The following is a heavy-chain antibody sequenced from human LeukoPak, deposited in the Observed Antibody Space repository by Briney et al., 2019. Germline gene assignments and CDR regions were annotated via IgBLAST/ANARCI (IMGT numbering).Heavy chain of an antibody. CDR2: IYTSGST. CDR1: GGSISSYY. Sequence: SETLSLTCTVSGGSISSYYWSWIRQPAGKGLEWIGRIYTSGSTNYNPSLKSRVTMSVDTSKNQFSLKLSSVTAADTAVYYCARENLREGYKRFFDYWGQGTLVTVSS. D-gene: IGHD5-24*01. J-gene: IGHJ4*02. CDR3: ARENLREGYKRFFDY. V-gene: IGHV4-4*07.